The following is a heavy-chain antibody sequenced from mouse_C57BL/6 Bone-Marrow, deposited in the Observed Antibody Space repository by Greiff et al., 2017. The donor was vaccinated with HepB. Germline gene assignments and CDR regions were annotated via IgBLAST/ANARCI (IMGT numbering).Heavy chain of an antibody. CDR2: GQGLDWIG. CDR1: YTSSRRVH. J-gene: IGHJ2*01. D-gene: IGHD2-3*01. V-gene: IGHV1-87*01. CDR3: SEFSAVYYGACGGYYPLAFDY. Sequence: QVQLQQSGPELARPWASVKISCQAFYTSSRRVHFAIRDTNYWMQWVKQRPGQGLDWIGAIYPGNGDTSYIQKFKSKATLTAYKSSYTAYRQLISLTSEFSAVYYGACGGYYPLAFDYWGQGTTLTVSS.